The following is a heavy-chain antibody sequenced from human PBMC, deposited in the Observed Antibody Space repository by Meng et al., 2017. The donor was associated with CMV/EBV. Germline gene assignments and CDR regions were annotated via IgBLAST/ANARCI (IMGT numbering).Heavy chain of an antibody. Sequence: HIPLKESGPPLVKPHQHLTLTCTFSGFSLSTSGVGVGCILQHPGKALDWLALIYWDDDKRYSPSLKIRLTITTDTSKNQVVLTMTNMDPVDTATYYCARIAAAGRFDYWGQGTLVTVSS. CDR3: ARIAAAGRFDY. D-gene: IGHD6-13*01. J-gene: IGHJ4*02. V-gene: IGHV2-5*02. CDR1: GFSLSTSGVG. CDR2: IYWDDDK.